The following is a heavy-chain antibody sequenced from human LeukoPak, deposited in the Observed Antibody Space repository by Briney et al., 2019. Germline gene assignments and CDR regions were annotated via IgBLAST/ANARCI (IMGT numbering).Heavy chain of an antibody. Sequence: GGSLRLSCAASGFTFNSYEMNWVRQAPGKGLEWVSYISSSGSTIYYADSVKGRFTISRDNAKNSLYLQMNSLRAEDTAVYYCARRDYYYYYGMDVWGQGTTVTVPS. CDR2: ISSSGSTI. CDR3: ARRDYYYYYGMDV. V-gene: IGHV3-48*03. J-gene: IGHJ6*02. CDR1: GFTFNSYE.